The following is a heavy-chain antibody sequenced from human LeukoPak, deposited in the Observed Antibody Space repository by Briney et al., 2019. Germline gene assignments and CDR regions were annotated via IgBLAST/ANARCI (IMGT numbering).Heavy chain of an antibody. CDR2: INPNSGGT. CDR1: GYTFTGYY. Sequence: ASVKVSCKASGYTFTGYYMLWVRQAPGQGLEWMGWINPNSGGTNYAQKFQGRVTMTRDTSISTAYMELSRLRSDDTAVYYCANVPEQDDAFDIWGQGTMVTVSS. CDR3: ANVPEQDDAFDI. J-gene: IGHJ3*02. V-gene: IGHV1-2*02. D-gene: IGHD1/OR15-1a*01.